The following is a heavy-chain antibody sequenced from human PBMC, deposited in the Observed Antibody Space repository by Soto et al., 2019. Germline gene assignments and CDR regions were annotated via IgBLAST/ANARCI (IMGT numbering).Heavy chain of an antibody. CDR2: IYWDDDK. CDR1: GFSLSTSGVG. Sequence: QITLKESGPTLVKPTQTLTLTCTFSGFSLSTSGVGVGWIRQPPGKALEWLALIYWDDDKRYSPSLKSRLTITKDTSKNQVVLTMTNMDPVDTATYYCAHQSSSWYRDYCYYGMDVWGQATTVTVSS. J-gene: IGHJ6*02. D-gene: IGHD6-13*01. CDR3: AHQSSSWYRDYCYYGMDV. V-gene: IGHV2-5*02.